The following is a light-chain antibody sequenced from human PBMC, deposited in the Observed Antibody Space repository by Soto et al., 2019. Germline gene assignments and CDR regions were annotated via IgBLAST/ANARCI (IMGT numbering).Light chain of an antibody. V-gene: IGLV2-11*01. Sequence: QSVLTQPRSVSGSPGQSVTISCTGTSSDVGGYNYVSWYQQHPGKAPKLMIYDVSQRPSGVPDRFSGSKSGNTASLPISGLQHEDEADYYCCSYAGSHFLFGGGTKLTVL. J-gene: IGLJ2*01. CDR1: SSDVGGYNY. CDR2: DVS. CDR3: CSYAGSHFL.